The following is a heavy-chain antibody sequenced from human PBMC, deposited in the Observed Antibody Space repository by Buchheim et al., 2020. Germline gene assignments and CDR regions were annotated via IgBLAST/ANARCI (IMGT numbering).Heavy chain of an antibody. CDR3: ARVLGYCSSTSCSDYYYGMDV. J-gene: IGHJ6*02. CDR2: IIPILGIA. Sequence: QVQLVQSGAEVKKPGSSVKVSCKASGGTFSSYTISWVRQAPGQGLEWMGRIIPILGIANYAQKFQGRVTITADKSTSTAYMELSSLRSEDTAVYYCARVLGYCSSTSCSDYYYGMDVWGRGTT. D-gene: IGHD2-2*01. V-gene: IGHV1-69*02. CDR1: GGTFSSYT.